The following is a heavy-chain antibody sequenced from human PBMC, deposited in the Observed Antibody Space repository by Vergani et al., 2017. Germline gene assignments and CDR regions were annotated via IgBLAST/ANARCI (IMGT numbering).Heavy chain of an antibody. CDR3: AGGTGCSGGSCYLSY. J-gene: IGHJ4*02. CDR1: GGSFSGYY. D-gene: IGHD2-15*01. V-gene: IGHV4-34*01. CDR2: INHSGST. Sequence: QVQLQQWGAGLLKPSETLSLTCAVYGGSFSGYYWSWIRQPPGKGLEWIGEINHSGSTNYNPSLKSRVTISVDTSKNQFSLKLSSVTAADTAVYYCAGGTGCSGGSCYLSYWGQGTLVTVSS.